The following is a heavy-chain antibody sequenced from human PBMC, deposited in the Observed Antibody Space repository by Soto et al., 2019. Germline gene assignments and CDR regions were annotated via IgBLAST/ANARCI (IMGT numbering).Heavy chain of an antibody. V-gene: IGHV1-69*01. J-gene: IGHJ6*02. CDR2: IIPMIETP. Sequence: QVQLVQSGAEVKKPGSSVKVSCKASGGTFSSFAISWVRQVPGQGLEWMGGIIPMIETPNYAQKFQGRLTITADESTNIAYVDLSSLRSEDTAVYFCARGESSWFSDVWGQGTTVIVS. CDR1: GGTFSSFA. D-gene: IGHD6-19*01. CDR3: ARGESSWFSDV.